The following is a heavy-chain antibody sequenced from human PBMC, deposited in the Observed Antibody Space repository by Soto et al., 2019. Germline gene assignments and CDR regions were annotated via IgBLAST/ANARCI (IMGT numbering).Heavy chain of an antibody. J-gene: IGHJ4*02. CDR2: ISGSGGST. V-gene: IGHV3-23*01. CDR1: GFTFSSYA. CDR3: APDNYGDYKAYDY. Sequence: LRLSCAASGFTFSSYAMSWVRQAPGKGLEWVSAISGSGGSTYYADSVKGRFTISRDNSKNTLYLQMNSLRAEDTAVYYCAPDNYGDYKAYDYWGQGTLVTVSS. D-gene: IGHD4-17*01.